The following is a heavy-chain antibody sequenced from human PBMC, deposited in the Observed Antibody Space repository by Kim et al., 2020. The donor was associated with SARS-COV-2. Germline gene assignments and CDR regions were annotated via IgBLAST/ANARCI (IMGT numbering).Heavy chain of an antibody. J-gene: IGHJ5*02. CDR3: ASGASGLDP. CDR1: GFTFSNYW. CDR2: INRDGTTT. V-gene: IGHV3-74*01. D-gene: IGHD1-26*01. Sequence: GGSLRLSCVASGFTFSNYWMNWVRQVPGKGLMWVSRINRDGTTTAYADSVKGRFSISRDNAKNTLYLQMNSLRAEDTAVYHCASGASGLDPWGQGTLVSVSS.